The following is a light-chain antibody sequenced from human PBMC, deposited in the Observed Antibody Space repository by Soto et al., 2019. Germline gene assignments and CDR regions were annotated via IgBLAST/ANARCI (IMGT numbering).Light chain of an antibody. CDR3: SSYTRSSTYV. CDR2: EVT. V-gene: IGLV2-14*01. J-gene: IGLJ1*01. CDR1: SSDVGAYDY. Sequence: QSVLTQPASVSASPGQSIAISCSGTSSDVGAYDYVSWYQHHPGKAPKLIIYEVTYRPSGVSNRFSASKSGNTASLTISGLQAEDEADYYCSSYTRSSTYVFGTGTKLTFL.